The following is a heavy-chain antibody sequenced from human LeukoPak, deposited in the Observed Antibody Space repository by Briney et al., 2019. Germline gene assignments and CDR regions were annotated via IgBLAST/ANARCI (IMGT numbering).Heavy chain of an antibody. CDR3: ARVDYYGREFDY. D-gene: IGHD3-10*01. J-gene: IGHJ4*02. CDR1: GGSISSYY. CDR2: IYTSGST. V-gene: IGHV4-4*07. Sequence: SETLSLTCTVSGGSISSYYWSWIRQPAGKGLEWIGRIYTSGSTYYNPSLKSRVTISVDTSKNQFSLKLSSVTAADTAVYYCARVDYYGREFDYWGQGTLVTVSS.